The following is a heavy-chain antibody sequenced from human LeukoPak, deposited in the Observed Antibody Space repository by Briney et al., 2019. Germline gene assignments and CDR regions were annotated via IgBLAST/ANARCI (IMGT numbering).Heavy chain of an antibody. Sequence: GGSLRLSCAASGFTFSSYGMHWVSQAPGKGLEWVAVISYDGSNKYYADSVKGRFTISRDNSKNTLYLQMNSLRAEDTAVYYCAKPRVRGVIITGYFDYWGQATLVTVSS. D-gene: IGHD3-10*01. CDR1: GFTFSSYG. V-gene: IGHV3-30*18. CDR2: ISYDGSNK. J-gene: IGHJ4*02. CDR3: AKPRVRGVIITGYFDY.